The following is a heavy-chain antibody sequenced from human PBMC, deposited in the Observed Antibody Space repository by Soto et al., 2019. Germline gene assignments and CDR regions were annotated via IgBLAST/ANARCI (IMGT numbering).Heavy chain of an antibody. D-gene: IGHD3-3*01. CDR1: GYTFTSYY. CDR2: INPSGGST. CDR3: ARDQYYDFWSGYSNEYNWFDP. J-gene: IGHJ5*02. Sequence: GASVKVSCKASGYTFTSYYMHWVRQAPGQGLEWMGIINPSGGSTSYAQKFQGRVTMTRDTSTSTVYMELSSLRSEDTAVYYCARDQYYDFWSGYSNEYNWFDPWGQGTLVTVSS. V-gene: IGHV1-46*01.